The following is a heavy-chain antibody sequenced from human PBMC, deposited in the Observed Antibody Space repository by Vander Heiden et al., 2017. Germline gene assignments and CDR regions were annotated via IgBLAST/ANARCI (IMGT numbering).Heavy chain of an antibody. CDR1: GFTFSSYD. V-gene: IGHV3-30*18. D-gene: IGHD1-1*01. CDR3: AKDNEGHGMDV. CDR2: ISYDGSSK. Sequence: QVQLVESGGGVVQPGRSLRLSCAASGFTFSSYDIHWVRQAPGKGLEWVAVISYDGSSKFFADSVKGRFTISRNNSKNTLYVQMNSLRAEDTAAYYCAKDNEGHGMDVWGQGTTVTVSS. J-gene: IGHJ6*02.